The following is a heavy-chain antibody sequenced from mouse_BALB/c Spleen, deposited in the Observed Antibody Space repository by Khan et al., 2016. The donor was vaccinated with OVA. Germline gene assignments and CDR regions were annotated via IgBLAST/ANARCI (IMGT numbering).Heavy chain of an antibody. D-gene: IGHD2-12*01. J-gene: IGHJ4*01. CDR2: ISSTGST. Sequence: VQLKESGPGLVKPSQSLSLTCTVTGYSITSDYAWNWIRPFPGNKLEWMGYISSTGSTSYNPSLKSRISITRDTSKNQFFLHLNSVTTEDTATYYCARSLYYSGSYAMDYWGQGTSVTVSS. CDR1: GYSITSDYA. CDR3: ARSLYYSGSYAMDY. V-gene: IGHV3-2*02.